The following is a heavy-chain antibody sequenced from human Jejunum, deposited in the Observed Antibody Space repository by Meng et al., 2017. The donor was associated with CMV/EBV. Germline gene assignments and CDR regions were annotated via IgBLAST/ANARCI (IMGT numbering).Heavy chain of an antibody. CDR2: SHYRSNWYN. J-gene: IGHJ4*02. V-gene: IGHV6-1*01. CDR3: ARAGYSSIGYSSSWPPGDFDS. Sequence: WNWIRQSPSRGCEWRGMSHYRSNWYNDYAPSVKTRITINPDTSKNQFSLQLNSVTPEDTAVYYCARAGYSSIGYSSSWPPGDFDSWGQGTLVTVSS. D-gene: IGHD6-13*01.